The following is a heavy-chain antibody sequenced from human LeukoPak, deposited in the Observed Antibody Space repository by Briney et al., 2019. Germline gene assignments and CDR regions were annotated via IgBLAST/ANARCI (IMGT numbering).Heavy chain of an antibody. V-gene: IGHV4-39*07. D-gene: IGHD6-13*01. J-gene: IGHJ4*02. CDR2: IYYSGST. Sequence: SETLSLACTVSGGSISSSSYYWGWIRQPPEKGLGWIGSIYYSGSTYYNPSLKSRVTISVDTSKNQFSLKLSSVTAADTAVYYCARETIAAAPYIGYWGQGTLVTVSS. CDR1: GGSISSSSYY. CDR3: ARETIAAAPYIGY.